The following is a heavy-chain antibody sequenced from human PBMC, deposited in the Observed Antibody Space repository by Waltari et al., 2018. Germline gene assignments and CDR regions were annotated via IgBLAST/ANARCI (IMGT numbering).Heavy chain of an antibody. CDR2: INDGGSDK. J-gene: IGHJ4*02. CDR3: ARHPAPGTVDQ. CDR1: GFTFSRYW. Sequence: EVQLVESGGGLVEPGGSLRLSCAVSGFTFSRYWRTWVRQAPGKGLEWVASINDGGSDKYYVDSVKCRFTISRDNAKSSLYLQMHSLRDEDTAVYSCARHPAPGTVDQWGQGTLVTVSS. V-gene: IGHV3-7*01. D-gene: IGHD4-17*01.